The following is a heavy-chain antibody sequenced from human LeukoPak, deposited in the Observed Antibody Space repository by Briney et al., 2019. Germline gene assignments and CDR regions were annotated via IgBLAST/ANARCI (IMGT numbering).Heavy chain of an antibody. D-gene: IGHD6-19*01. J-gene: IGHJ4*02. CDR2: ISSSSTYI. CDR3: AREGTAVAAQAFDY. Sequence: PGGSLRLSCAASGFTFSTYSMNWVRQAPGKGLEWVSSISSSSTYIYYADSVKGRFTISRDNAKNSLYLQMNSLRAEDTAVYYCAREGTAVAAQAFDYCGQGTLVTVYS. CDR1: GFTFSTYS. V-gene: IGHV3-21*01.